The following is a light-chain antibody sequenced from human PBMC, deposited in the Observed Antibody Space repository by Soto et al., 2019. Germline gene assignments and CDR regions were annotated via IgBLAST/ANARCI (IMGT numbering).Light chain of an antibody. Sequence: DVVMTQSPLSLPVTLGQPASISCRSSQSLLSSDGNTYLNWFQQRPGQSPRRLIYKVSILDSGVPDRFSGSGSGTDFTLKISRVDAEDVGVYYCMQGTHWPPWTFGQGTKVAVK. V-gene: IGKV2-30*01. CDR2: KVS. J-gene: IGKJ1*01. CDR3: MQGTHWPPWT. CDR1: QSLLSSDGNTY.